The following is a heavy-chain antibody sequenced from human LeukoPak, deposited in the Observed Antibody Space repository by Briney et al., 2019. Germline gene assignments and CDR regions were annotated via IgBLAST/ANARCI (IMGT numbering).Heavy chain of an antibody. CDR2: ISSSSSYI. Sequence: GGSLRLSCAASGFTFSSYSMNWVRQAPGKGLEWVSSISSSSSYIYYADSVKGRFTISRDNSKNTLYLQMNSLRAEDTAVYYCARTPYGDLLYFDYWGQGTLVTVSS. D-gene: IGHD4-17*01. J-gene: IGHJ4*02. V-gene: IGHV3-21*01. CDR1: GFTFSSYS. CDR3: ARTPYGDLLYFDY.